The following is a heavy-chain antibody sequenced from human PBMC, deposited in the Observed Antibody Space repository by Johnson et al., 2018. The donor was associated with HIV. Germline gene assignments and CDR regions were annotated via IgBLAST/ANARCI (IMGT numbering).Heavy chain of an antibody. J-gene: IGHJ3*01. D-gene: IGHD1-14*01. CDR3: VREHRADESFDL. CDR2: ICYDGANK. Sequence: QVQLVESGGGVVQPERSVRLSCSASGFTFSRHAMHWVRQAPGKGLEWVALICYDGANKYYADSVKGRFTISRDNSKNTLYLQMNSLTAGDTAVYYCVREHRADESFDLWGQGTMVTVSS. V-gene: IGHV3-33*08. CDR1: GFTFSRHA.